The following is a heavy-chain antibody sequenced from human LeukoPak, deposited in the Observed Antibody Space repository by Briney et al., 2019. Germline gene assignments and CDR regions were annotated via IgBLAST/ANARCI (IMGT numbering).Heavy chain of an antibody. CDR2: IGTNAET. D-gene: IGHD3-10*01. J-gene: IGHJ6*02. CDR3: ARGSGWGMDV. CDR1: GFTFSSHD. V-gene: IGHV3-13*04. Sequence: GGSLRLSCAASGFTFSSHDMHWVRQTTGRGLEWVSVIGTNAETYYPGSVKGRFTISRENAKNSLFLQMTSLRAGDTAVYYCARGSGWGMDVWGQGTRVTVSS.